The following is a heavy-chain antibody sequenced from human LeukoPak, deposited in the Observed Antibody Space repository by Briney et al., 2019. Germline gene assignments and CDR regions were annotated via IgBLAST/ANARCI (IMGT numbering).Heavy chain of an antibody. J-gene: IGHJ4*02. V-gene: IGHV3-7*01. CDR1: GFSFSSYS. CDR2: IQSDGSVQ. CDR3: ARMPRGSGRSFRLF. Sequence: SGGSLSLSCAASGFSFSSYSLSWVRQAPGKGLEWVANIQSDGSVQHYVYSVKGGPIIARENAKNAVYPQMISPSTEDTAGYYCARMPRGSGRSFRLFWGQGTVVSVTS. D-gene: IGHD6-19*01.